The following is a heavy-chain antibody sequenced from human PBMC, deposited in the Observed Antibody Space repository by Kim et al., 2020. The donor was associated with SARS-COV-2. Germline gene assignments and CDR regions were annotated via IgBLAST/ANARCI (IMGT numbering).Heavy chain of an antibody. Sequence: ASVKVSCKASGYTFTTNALHWVRQAPGQTLEWMGYVYTDSGDTKYSQRFQGRVAITRDTSASTVYMELSSLTSEDTAFYYFVRGESAGYNYWGQGTLVTVSS. J-gene: IGHJ4*02. CDR1: GYTFTTNA. V-gene: IGHV1-3*04. CDR3: VRGESAGYNY. CDR2: VYTDSGDT. D-gene: IGHD3-9*01.